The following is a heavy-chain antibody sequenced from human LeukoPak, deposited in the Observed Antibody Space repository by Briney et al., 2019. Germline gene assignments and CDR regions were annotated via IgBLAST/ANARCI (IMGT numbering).Heavy chain of an antibody. Sequence: GGSLRLSCVASGFTFTNYGMSWVRQAPGKGLEWVSAITGSGGSTYYADSVTGRFTISRDNSENTLYLQMNSLRAEDTALYYCAKTRGDYEYWSGYYKYYFDYWGQGTLVTVSS. CDR1: GFTFTNYG. CDR3: AKTRGDYEYWSGYYKYYFDY. J-gene: IGHJ4*02. V-gene: IGHV3-23*01. CDR2: ITGSGGST. D-gene: IGHD3-3*01.